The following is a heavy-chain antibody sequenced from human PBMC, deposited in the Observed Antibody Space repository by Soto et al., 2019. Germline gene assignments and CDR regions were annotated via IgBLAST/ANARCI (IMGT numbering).Heavy chain of an antibody. V-gene: IGHV3-7*05. CDR1: GVTFSSTR. CDR3: ATSTSATW. Sequence: PGGSLKLSGAAAGVTFSSTRMSWVRQAPGKGLEWVANIKQDGSEKYYVDSVKGRFTISRDNAKNSLYLQMNSLRAEDKAEDYCATSTSATWWGQGTLVTVSP. CDR2: IKQDGSEK. J-gene: IGHJ4*02.